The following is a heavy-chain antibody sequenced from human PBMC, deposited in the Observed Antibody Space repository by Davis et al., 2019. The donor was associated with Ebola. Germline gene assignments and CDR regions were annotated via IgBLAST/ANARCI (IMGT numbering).Heavy chain of an antibody. CDR1: GFTFSSSY. V-gene: IGHV3-7*03. CDR2: INGDGNYK. D-gene: IGHD6-13*01. CDR3: TRDLAPSGNNWFDP. Sequence: PGGSLRLSCAASGFTFSSSYMTWVRQAPGKGLEWVAIINGDGNYKDYGDSVKGRFIVSRDNPRKTLYLQMNALRAEDTAIYYCTRDLAPSGNNWFDPWGQGTLVTVSS. J-gene: IGHJ5*02.